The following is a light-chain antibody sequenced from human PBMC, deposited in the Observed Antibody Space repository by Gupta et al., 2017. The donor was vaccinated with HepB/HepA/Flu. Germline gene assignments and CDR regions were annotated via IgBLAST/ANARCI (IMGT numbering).Light chain of an antibody. J-gene: IGLJ1*01. CDR2: DVS. CDR3: NSYTSSSTRV. CDR1: SSDIGGYTY. V-gene: IGLV2-14*01. Sequence: SALTQPASVSWSPGQSITISCTGTSSDIGGYTYVSWYQQHPGKALKLMIYDVSNRPSGVSNRFSGSKSGNTASLTISGLQAEDEADYYCNSYTSSSTRVFGSGTKVTVL.